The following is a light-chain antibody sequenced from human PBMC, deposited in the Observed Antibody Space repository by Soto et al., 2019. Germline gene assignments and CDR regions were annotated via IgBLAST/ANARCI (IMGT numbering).Light chain of an antibody. CDR3: QSYDSSLSALYV. CDR1: SSNIGAGYD. CDR2: ANN. J-gene: IGLJ1*01. V-gene: IGLV1-40*01. Sequence: QSVLAQPPSVSGAPGQTVTISCTGNSSNIGAGYDVHWYHHLPGTAPKLLIYANNIRPSGVPDRFSGSKSGTSASLAITGLKAEDEADYYCQSYDSSLSALYVFGTGTKVTVL.